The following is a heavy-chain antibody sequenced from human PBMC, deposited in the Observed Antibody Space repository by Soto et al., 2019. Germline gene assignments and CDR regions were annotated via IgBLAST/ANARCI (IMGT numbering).Heavy chain of an antibody. CDR3: ARVHSSGIFYFVDP. J-gene: IGHJ5*02. D-gene: IGHD3-10*01. CDR2: IMPIFGTP. CDR1: GGTFDSYV. V-gene: IGHV1-69*01. Sequence: QVQLVQSGAEVKKPGSSVKVSCKASGGTFDSYVISWLRQAPGQGLEWMGGIMPIFGTPNYAQKSRGRVTISADESTSTAYLELSSLTSDDTAVYYCARVHSSGIFYFVDPWGQGTLVTVSS.